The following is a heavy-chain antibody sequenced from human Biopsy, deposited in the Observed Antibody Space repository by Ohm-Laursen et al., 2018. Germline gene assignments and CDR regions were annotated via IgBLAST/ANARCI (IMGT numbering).Heavy chain of an antibody. J-gene: IGHJ2*01. CDR2: ISYNERT. D-gene: IGHD3-9*01. CDR3: VREPKTGTAEAWYFDL. CDR1: GGFINSNF. V-gene: IGHV4-59*12. Sequence: GTLSLTCTVSGGFINSNFWTWIRQRPGKGLEWIGYISYNERTHYNPSLTSRLAISFDTSNNRISLQLRSVSVADTAVYYCVREPKTGTAEAWYFDLWGRGSPVTVPS.